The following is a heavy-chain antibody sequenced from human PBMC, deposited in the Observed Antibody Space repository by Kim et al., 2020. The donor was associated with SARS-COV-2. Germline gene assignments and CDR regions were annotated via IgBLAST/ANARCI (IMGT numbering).Heavy chain of an antibody. D-gene: IGHD4-17*01. CDR3: ARDRTGYGDFDN. Sequence: YYNPSLKSRVIISVDTSNNQFSLNLKSMTAADAAVYYCARDRTGYGDFDNWGQGTLVTVSS. V-gene: IGHV4-31*02. J-gene: IGHJ4*02.